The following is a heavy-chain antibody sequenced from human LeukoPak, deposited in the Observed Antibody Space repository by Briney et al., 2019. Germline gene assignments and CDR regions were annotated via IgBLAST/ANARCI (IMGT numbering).Heavy chain of an antibody. CDR2: ISSSGRTI. CDR1: GFTFSSYE. Sequence: PGGSLRLSCAASGFTFSSYEMNWVRQAPGRGLEWVSYISSSGRTIYYADSVKGRFTISRDHAKNSLYLQMNSLRAEDTAVYYRARVSGTYFDYWGQGTLVTVSS. D-gene: IGHD1-26*01. CDR3: ARVSGTYFDY. V-gene: IGHV3-48*03. J-gene: IGHJ4*02.